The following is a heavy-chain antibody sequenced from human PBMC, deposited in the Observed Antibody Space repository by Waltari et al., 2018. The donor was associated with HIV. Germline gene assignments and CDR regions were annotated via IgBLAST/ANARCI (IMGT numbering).Heavy chain of an antibody. CDR2: ISSSGNT. V-gene: IGHV4-61*02. CDR3: ARALLAARSGGMDV. Sequence: QVQLQESGPVLVKPSQTLPLICIVSGDPITRGSYYWTGVRHPAGKGLEWIGRISSSGNTNYNPSLKSRVTMSMDTSKNQFSLEVTSVTAADTAIYFCARALLAARSGGMDVWGHGTTVTVSS. CDR1: GDPITRGSYY. D-gene: IGHD6-25*01. J-gene: IGHJ6*02.